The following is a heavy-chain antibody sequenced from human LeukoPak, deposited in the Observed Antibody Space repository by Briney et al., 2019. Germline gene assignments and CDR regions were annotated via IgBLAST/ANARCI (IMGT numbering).Heavy chain of an antibody. Sequence: PGGSLRLSCAASGFTFSSYAMHWVRQAPGKGLEWVAVISYDGSNKYYADSVKGRFTISRDNSKNTLYLQMNSLRAEDTAVYYCARSTAITMIVVVHLDYWGQGTLVTVSS. CDR3: ARSTAITMIVVVHLDY. D-gene: IGHD3-22*01. V-gene: IGHV3-30-3*01. CDR2: ISYDGSNK. J-gene: IGHJ4*02. CDR1: GFTFSSYA.